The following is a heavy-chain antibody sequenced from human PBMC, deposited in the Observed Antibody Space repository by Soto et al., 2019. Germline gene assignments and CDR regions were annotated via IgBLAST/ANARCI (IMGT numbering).Heavy chain of an antibody. D-gene: IGHD5-12*01. CDR3: AGGGGWLPEN. CDR1: GDSSNNYY. CDR2: IHDGGAT. Sequence: QVQLQEAGPGLVKPSEALSLTCTVSGDSSNNYYWSWIRQPPGKGLEWIANIHDGGATTYNPSLESRVTISVDTPKKQFPLKLNSMPAADTAVYYCAGGGGWLPENWGQGTLVSVSS. J-gene: IGHJ4*02. V-gene: IGHV4-59*01.